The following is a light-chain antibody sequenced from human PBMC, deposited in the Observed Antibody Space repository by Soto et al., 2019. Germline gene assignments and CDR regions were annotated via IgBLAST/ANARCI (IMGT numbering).Light chain of an antibody. J-gene: IGKJ2*01. CDR2: AAS. Sequence: DIQMTQSPSSLSASVGDRVTITCRASQTISSYLNWYQQKPGKAPKLLIYAASSLQSGVPSRFSGSGSGTDFTLTISSLQHEDFATYYCQQSHSIPYTFGQGTKLDIK. V-gene: IGKV1-39*01. CDR3: QQSHSIPYT. CDR1: QTISSY.